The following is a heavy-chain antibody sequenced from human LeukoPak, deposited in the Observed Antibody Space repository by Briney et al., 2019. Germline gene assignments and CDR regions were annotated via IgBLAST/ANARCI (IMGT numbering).Heavy chain of an antibody. D-gene: IGHD3-10*01. CDR3: ARDRGTMVRGVIWYFDY. Sequence: GSLRLSCAASGFTFSSYAMHWVRQAPGKGLEWVAVISYDGSNKYYADSVKGRFTISRDNSKNTLYLQMNSLRAEDTAVYYCARDRGTMVRGVIWYFDYWGQGTLVTVSS. CDR2: ISYDGSNK. J-gene: IGHJ4*02. V-gene: IGHV3-30-3*01. CDR1: GFTFSSYA.